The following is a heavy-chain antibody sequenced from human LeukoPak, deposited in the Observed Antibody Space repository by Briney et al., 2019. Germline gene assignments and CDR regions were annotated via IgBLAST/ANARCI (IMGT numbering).Heavy chain of an antibody. CDR1: GFTFSSYG. CDR3: AKDHSSSWSNFDY. D-gene: IGHD6-13*01. CDR2: IWYDGSNK. Sequence: PGGSLRLSRAASGFTFSSYGMHWVRQAPGKGLEWVAVIWYDGSNKYYADSVKGRFTISRDNSKNTLYLQMHSLRAEDTAVYYCAKDHSSSWSNFDYWGQGTLVTVSS. V-gene: IGHV3-33*06. J-gene: IGHJ4*02.